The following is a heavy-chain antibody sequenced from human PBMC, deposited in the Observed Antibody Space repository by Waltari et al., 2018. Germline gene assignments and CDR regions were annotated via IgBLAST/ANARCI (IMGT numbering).Heavy chain of an antibody. Sequence: QVQLQESGPGLVKPSETLSLTCTVSGGSINYYYWSWIGQPPGKGLEYIGYIYYAGTTLYTPSLRSRVTISVDTSKNQFSLILNFVTAADTAVYYCARHPPVPVIREGFDYWGRGTLVTVSP. CDR2: IYYAGTT. V-gene: IGHV4-59*08. J-gene: IGHJ4*02. CDR3: ARHPPVPVIREGFDY. CDR1: GGSINYYY. D-gene: IGHD2-21*01.